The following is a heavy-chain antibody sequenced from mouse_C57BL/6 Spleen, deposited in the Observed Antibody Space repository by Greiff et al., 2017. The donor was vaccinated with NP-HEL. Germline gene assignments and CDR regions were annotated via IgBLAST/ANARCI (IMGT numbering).Heavy chain of an antibody. CDR1: GFTFTDYY. CDR3: ASLLRPDYYAMDY. V-gene: IGHV7-3*01. CDR2: IRNKANGYTT. Sequence: EVQGVESGGGLVQPGGSLSLSCAASGFTFTDYYMSWVRQPPGKALEWLGFIRNKANGYTTEYSASVKGRFTISRDNSQSILYLQMNALRAEDSATYYCASLLRPDYYAMDYWGQGTSVTVSS. J-gene: IGHJ4*01.